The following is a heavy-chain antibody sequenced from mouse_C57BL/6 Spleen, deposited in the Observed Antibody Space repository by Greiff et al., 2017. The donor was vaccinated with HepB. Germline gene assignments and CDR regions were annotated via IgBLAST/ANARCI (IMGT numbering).Heavy chain of an antibody. CDR2: IDPENGDT. D-gene: IGHD2-1*01. CDR1: GFNIKDDY. Sequence: EVKVVESGAELVRPGASVKLSCTASGFNIKDDYMHWVKQRPEQGLEWIGWIDPENGDTEYASKFQGKATITADTSSNTAYLQLSSLTSEDTAVYYCTTSFYSSFAYLFQETLFTVSA. V-gene: IGHV14-4*01. CDR3: TTSFYSSFAY. J-gene: IGHJ3*01.